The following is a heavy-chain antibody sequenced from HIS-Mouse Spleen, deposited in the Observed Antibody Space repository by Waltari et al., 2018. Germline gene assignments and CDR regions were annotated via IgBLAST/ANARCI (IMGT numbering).Heavy chain of an antibody. CDR1: GYSISSGYC. D-gene: IGHD6-13*01. J-gene: IGHJ6*02. Sequence: QVQLQESGPGLVKPSETLSLTCTDPGYSISSGYCWGGIRQPPGKGLEWVGSIYHSGSTYYNPSLKSRVTISVDTSKNQFSLKLSSVTAADTAVYYCARALEYSSSWYYYYYGMDVWGQGTTVTVSS. CDR3: ARALEYSSSWYYYYYGMDV. CDR2: IYHSGST. V-gene: IGHV4-38-2*02.